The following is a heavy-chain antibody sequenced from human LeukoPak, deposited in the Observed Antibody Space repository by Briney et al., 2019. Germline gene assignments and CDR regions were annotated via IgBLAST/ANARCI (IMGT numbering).Heavy chain of an antibody. J-gene: IGHJ4*02. V-gene: IGHV3-7*01. CDR3: ARFLSSPVDNY. Sequence: SGGSLRLSCAASGFPFSDHWMNWVRQAPGKGLEWVANINVDGSETYYIKSVKGRFTISRDNAKNTLYLQLDSLRDEDTAVYYCARFLSSPVDNYWGQGTLVIVSS. CDR2: INVDGSET. CDR1: GFPFSDHW. D-gene: IGHD3-9*01.